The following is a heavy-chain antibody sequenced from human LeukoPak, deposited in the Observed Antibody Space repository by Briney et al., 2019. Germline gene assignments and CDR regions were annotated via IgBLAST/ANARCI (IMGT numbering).Heavy chain of an antibody. D-gene: IGHD4-23*01. CDR1: GFTFSNYG. Sequence: PGGSLRLSCVASGFTFSNYGMNWVRQAPGKGLEWVSGIVGSGVTTYYADSVKGRFTISRDNAKNTLYLQMNSLRAEDTAVYYCARGTNTTVAQGDYWGQGTLVTVSS. J-gene: IGHJ4*02. V-gene: IGHV3-23*01. CDR2: IVGSGVTT. CDR3: ARGTNTTVAQGDY.